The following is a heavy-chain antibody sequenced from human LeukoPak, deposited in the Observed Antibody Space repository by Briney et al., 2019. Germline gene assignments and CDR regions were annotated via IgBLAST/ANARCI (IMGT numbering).Heavy chain of an antibody. CDR2: IYHSGNT. CDR3: ARHGVGRGGDFDY. Sequence: SETLSLTCAVSGGSISSSKWWSWVRQPPGKGLEWIGEIYHSGNTNKNPSLKSRVTMSIDKSKNQLSLKLSSVTAADTAVYYCARHGVGRGGDFDYWGQGTLVTVSS. D-gene: IGHD3-10*01. CDR1: GGSISSSKW. V-gene: IGHV4-4*02. J-gene: IGHJ4*02.